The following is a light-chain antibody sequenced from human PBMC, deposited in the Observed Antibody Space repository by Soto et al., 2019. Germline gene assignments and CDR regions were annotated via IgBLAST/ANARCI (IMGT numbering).Light chain of an antibody. Sequence: PGERATLSCRASQSVSSDYLAWYQQKPGQAHRLVIYGASSRATGIPDRVSGSGSGSDFTLSISRLEPEDFAVYYCQQYGSSPYTFGQGTEVKIK. V-gene: IGKV3-20*01. J-gene: IGKJ2*01. CDR2: GAS. CDR3: QQYGSSPYT. CDR1: QSVSSDY.